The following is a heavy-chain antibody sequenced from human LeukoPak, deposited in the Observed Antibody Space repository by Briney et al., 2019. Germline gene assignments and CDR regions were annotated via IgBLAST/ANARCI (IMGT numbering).Heavy chain of an antibody. D-gene: IGHD2-2*01. J-gene: IGHJ4*02. CDR2: ISWNSGSI. Sequence: PGRSLRLSCAASGFTFDDYAMHWVRQAPGKGLEWVSGISWNSGSIGYADSMKGRFTISRDNAKNSLYLQMNSLRAEDTALYYCAKGNHYLVVPAAVDYWGQGTLVTVSS. CDR3: AKGNHYLVVPAAVDY. V-gene: IGHV3-9*01. CDR1: GFTFDDYA.